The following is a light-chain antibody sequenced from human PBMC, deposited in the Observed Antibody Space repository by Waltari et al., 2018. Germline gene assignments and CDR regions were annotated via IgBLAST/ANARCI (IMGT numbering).Light chain of an antibody. CDR3: ATWDSSLSAGV. Sequence: QSVLAQPPSVSAAPGQRVTISCPGSSSNLGSDYVSWYQQFPGTAPKLLIQENNERPSGIPDRFSGSKSGTSATLDITGLQTGDEAVYYCATWDSSLSAGVFGGGTKLTVL. CDR2: ENN. V-gene: IGLV1-51*02. CDR1: SSNLGSDY. J-gene: IGLJ2*01.